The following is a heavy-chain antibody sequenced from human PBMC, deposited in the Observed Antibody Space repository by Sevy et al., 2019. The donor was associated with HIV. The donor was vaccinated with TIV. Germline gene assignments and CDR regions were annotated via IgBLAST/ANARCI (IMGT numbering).Heavy chain of an antibody. CDR3: ARGIEKFDP. V-gene: IGHV4-30-4*01. J-gene: IGHJ5*02. CDR2: IYYSGST. D-gene: IGHD2-15*01. Sequence: SETLSLTCTVSGGSISSGDYYWTWIRQSPGKGLEWIGYIYYSGSTDYNPSLKSRVSISVDTSKNQFSLKLSSVTAADTAVYYCARGIEKFDPWGQGTLVTVSS. CDR1: GGSISSGDYY.